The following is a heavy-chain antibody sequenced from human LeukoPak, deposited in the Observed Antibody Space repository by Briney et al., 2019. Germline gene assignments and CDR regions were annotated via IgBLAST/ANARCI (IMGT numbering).Heavy chain of an antibody. CDR3: ARDYGSGSYFDY. V-gene: IGHV1-69*06. D-gene: IGHD3-10*01. CDR1: GRTFSSYA. CDR2: IIPIFGTA. Sequence: SVKVSCKASGRTFSSYAIIWVRQAPGQGLEWMGGIIPIFGTANYAQKFQGSVTINADKSTSTAYMELSSLRSEDTAVYYCARDYGSGSYFDYWGQGTLVTVSS. J-gene: IGHJ4*02.